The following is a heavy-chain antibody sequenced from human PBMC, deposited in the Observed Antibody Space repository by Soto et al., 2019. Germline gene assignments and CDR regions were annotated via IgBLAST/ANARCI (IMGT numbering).Heavy chain of an antibody. CDR3: ARGTKEYQLSQRYYYYYGMDV. V-gene: IGHV4-34*01. CDR2: INHSGST. CDR1: GGSFSGYY. D-gene: IGHD2-2*01. J-gene: IGHJ6*02. Sequence: SETLSLTCAVYGGSFSGYYWSWIRQPPGKGLEWIGEINHSGSTNYNPSLKSRVTISVDTSKNQFSLKLSSVTAADTAVYYCARGTKEYQLSQRYYYYYGMDVWGQGTTVTVSS.